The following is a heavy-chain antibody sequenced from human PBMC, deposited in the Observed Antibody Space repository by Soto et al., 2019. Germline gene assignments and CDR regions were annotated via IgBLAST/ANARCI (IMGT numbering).Heavy chain of an antibody. D-gene: IGHD3-10*01. J-gene: IGHJ4*02. Sequence: GSLRLSCAASGFTFSVYSMNWVRQAPGKGLDWVSYISSSSSTRYYADSVKGRFTISRDNAKNSLYLQMNSLRDEDTAVYYCARDYGSGSYWGYLDYWGQGALVTVSS. CDR3: ARDYGSGSYWGYLDY. CDR2: ISSSSSTR. V-gene: IGHV3-48*02. CDR1: GFTFSVYS.